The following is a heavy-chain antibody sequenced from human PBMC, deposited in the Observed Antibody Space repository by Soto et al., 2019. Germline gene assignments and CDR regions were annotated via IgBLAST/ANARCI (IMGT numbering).Heavy chain of an antibody. D-gene: IGHD3-22*01. CDR1: GFTFENFA. V-gene: IGHV3-9*01. CDR2: MSWNSGTM. J-gene: IGHJ5*02. Sequence: EEQLLESGVGLIQSGMSLRLSCVSSGFTFENFAMHWVWQAPGKGLEWVLGMSWNSGTMDYAASVYGRFALSRDNAKTSFYLQMAWLSVEDTALYYCAKMGYSNDGSVASWCQGMQVTVSS. CDR3: AKMGYSNDGSVAS.